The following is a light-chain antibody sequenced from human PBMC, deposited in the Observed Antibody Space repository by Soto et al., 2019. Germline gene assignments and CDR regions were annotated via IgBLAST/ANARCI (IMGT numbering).Light chain of an antibody. V-gene: IGKV3-20*01. CDR3: HQYGSSPPFT. CDR2: DAS. J-gene: IGKJ3*01. CDR1: QSVSSSY. Sequence: EIVLTQSPDTLSLSPGERATLSCRASQSVSSSYLAWYQQKPGQAPRLLMYDASNRATGIPDRFSGSGSGTDFTLTISRLEPEDFAVYYCHQYGSSPPFTFGPGTKVDIK.